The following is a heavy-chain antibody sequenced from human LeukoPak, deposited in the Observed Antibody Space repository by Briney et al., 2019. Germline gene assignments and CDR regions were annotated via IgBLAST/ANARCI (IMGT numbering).Heavy chain of an antibody. D-gene: IGHD3-22*01. CDR2: INAGNGNT. CDR3: ARVSGDSSGYYAPDY. CDR1: GGTFSSYA. Sequence: ASVKVSCKASGGTFSSYAISWVRQAPGQGLEWMGWINAGNGNTEYSQRFQGRVSITRDTSANTAYMELSSLRSEDTAVYYCARVSGDSSGYYAPDYWGQGTLVTVSS. J-gene: IGHJ4*02. V-gene: IGHV1-3*01.